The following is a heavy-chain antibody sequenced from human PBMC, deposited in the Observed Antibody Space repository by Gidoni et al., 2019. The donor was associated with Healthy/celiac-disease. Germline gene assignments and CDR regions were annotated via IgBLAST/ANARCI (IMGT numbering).Heavy chain of an antibody. CDR3: ARGKLTYIVGATKVFDY. V-gene: IGHV4-34*01. J-gene: IGHJ4*02. Sequence: GKGLEWIGEINHSGSTNYNPSLKSRVTISVDTSKNQFPLKLSSVTAADTAVYYCARGKLTYIVGATKVFDYWGQGTLVTVSS. CDR2: INHSGST. D-gene: IGHD1-26*01.